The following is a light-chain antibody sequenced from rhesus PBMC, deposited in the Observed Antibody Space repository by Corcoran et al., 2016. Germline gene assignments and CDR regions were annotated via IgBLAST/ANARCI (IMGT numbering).Light chain of an antibody. Sequence: DIQMTQSPSSLSASVGDRVTITCRASQGISSWLAWYQQKPGKAPTLLIYKASRLQSGVPSRVSGSVSGTDFTLTISSLQPEDCATYYCQQYNSAPWTFGQGTKVEIK. CDR3: QQYNSAPWT. V-gene: IGKV1-21*01. CDR2: KAS. CDR1: QGISSW. J-gene: IGKJ1*01.